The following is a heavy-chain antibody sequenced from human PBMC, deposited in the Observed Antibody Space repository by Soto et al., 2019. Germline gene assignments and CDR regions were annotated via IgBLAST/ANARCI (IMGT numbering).Heavy chain of an antibody. V-gene: IGHV2-5*02. J-gene: IGHJ4*02. Sequence: QVTLKESGPTLVKPRQTLTLTCTFSGFSLFTSGVGVGWIRQPPGKALEWLALIFWDDDKRYSPSLKSRLTRXXXTXKNQVVLTMTNMDPVDTATYYCAHNRGYSYGSAFDYWGQGTLVTVSS. CDR3: AHNRGYSYGSAFDY. D-gene: IGHD5-18*01. CDR2: IFWDDDK. CDR1: GFSLFTSGVG.